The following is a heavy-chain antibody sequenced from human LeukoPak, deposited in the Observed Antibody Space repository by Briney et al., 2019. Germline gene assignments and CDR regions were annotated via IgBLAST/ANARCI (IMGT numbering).Heavy chain of an antibody. Sequence: SGGSLRLSCAASGFTFTSCSMNWVRQAPGKGLEWVSSISSSSSNIYYADSVKGRFTISRDNAKNSLYLQMNSLRAEDTAVYYCARDLGYSYGYDYWGQGTLVTVSS. V-gene: IGHV3-21*01. CDR1: GFTFTSCS. CDR2: ISSSSSNI. D-gene: IGHD5-18*01. J-gene: IGHJ4*02. CDR3: ARDLGYSYGYDY.